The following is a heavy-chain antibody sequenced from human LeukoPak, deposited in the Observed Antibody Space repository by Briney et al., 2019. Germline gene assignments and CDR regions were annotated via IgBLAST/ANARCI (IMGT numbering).Heavy chain of an antibody. J-gene: IGHJ6*03. V-gene: IGHV4-61*02. Sequence: PSETLSLTCTVSGDSLSSGSYYWTWIRQTAGKGLEWIGRIYYSGITNYNPSLRSRVTISVDTSKNQFSLNIYSLTAADTAVYFCARGVVTQRYYMDVWGKGTTVTVSS. D-gene: IGHD3-22*01. CDR3: ARGVVTQRYYMDV. CDR1: GDSLSSGSYY. CDR2: IYYSGIT.